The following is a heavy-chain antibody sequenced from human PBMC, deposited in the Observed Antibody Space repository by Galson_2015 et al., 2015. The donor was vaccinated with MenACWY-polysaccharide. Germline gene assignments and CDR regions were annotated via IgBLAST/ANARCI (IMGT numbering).Heavy chain of an antibody. D-gene: IGHD1-26*01. CDR2: ISSSGTTI. V-gene: IGHV3-11*01. CDR1: GFTFSDYY. Sequence: SLRLSCAASGFTFSDYYMSCIRRAPGRGLEWVSHISSSGTTIYYADSVKGRFTISRDNARNSLSLQMNSLRAEDTAVYYCARVRGSYSVDYWGQGTLVTVSS. J-gene: IGHJ4*02. CDR3: ARVRGSYSVDY.